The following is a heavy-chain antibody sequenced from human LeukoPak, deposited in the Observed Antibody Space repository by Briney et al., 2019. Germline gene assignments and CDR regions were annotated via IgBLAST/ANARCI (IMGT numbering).Heavy chain of an antibody. CDR2: IYYSGGT. J-gene: IGHJ4*02. Sequence: SETLSLTCTISGGSISSSSYYWGWIRQPPGKGLEWIGSIYYSGGTYYNPTLKSRVTISVDTSKDHFSLKLSSVTAADTAVYYCARESRGYSYGPYRATLDYWGQGTLVTVSS. D-gene: IGHD5-18*01. CDR1: GGSISSSSYY. CDR3: ARESRGYSYGPYRATLDY. V-gene: IGHV4-39*02.